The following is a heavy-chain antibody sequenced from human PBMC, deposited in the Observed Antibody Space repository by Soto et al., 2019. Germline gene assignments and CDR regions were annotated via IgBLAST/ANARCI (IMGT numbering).Heavy chain of an antibody. J-gene: IGHJ4*02. CDR2: ISYDGTDK. CDR3: AKLSVSTPFEY. CDR1: GFTFSSYG. Sequence: PGGSLRLSCAASGFTFSSYGMHWVRQAPGKGLEWVAVISYDGTDKYYADSVKGRFTISRDNSKNTVYLQMNSLRAEDTAVYYCAKLSVSTPFEYWGQGTLVTVSS. V-gene: IGHV3-30*18. D-gene: IGHD2-8*01.